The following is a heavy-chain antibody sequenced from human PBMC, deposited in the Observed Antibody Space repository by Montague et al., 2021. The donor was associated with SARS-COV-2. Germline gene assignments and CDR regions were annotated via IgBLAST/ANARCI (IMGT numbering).Heavy chain of an antibody. J-gene: IGHJ6*03. Sequence: SETLSLTCTVSGGSISSPDYYWSWIRQPPGKGLEWIGSISYAGSTYYNPSLRSRVSISMDTSKNHFSLNLNSVTAADTAVYFCARQLRSNWIINKFYPYYLDVWGQGTRVTVSS. CDR2: ISYAGST. CDR3: ARQLRSNWIINKFYPYYLDV. V-gene: IGHV4-39*01. CDR1: GGSISSPDYY. D-gene: IGHD3-3*01.